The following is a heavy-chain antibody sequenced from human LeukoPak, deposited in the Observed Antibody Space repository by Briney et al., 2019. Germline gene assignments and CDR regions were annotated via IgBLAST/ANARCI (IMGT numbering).Heavy chain of an antibody. CDR1: GGTFSSYA. Sequence: WASVKVSCKASGGTFSSYAISWVRQAPGQGLEWMGGIIPIFGTANYAQKFQGRVTITADESTSTAYMELSSLRSEDTAVYYCATYYYDSSGYYFDYWGQGTLVTVSS. D-gene: IGHD3-22*01. J-gene: IGHJ4*02. V-gene: IGHV1-69*01. CDR2: IIPIFGTA. CDR3: ATYYYDSSGYYFDY.